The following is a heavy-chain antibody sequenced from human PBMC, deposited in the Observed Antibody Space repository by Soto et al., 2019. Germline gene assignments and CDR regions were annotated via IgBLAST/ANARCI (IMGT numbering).Heavy chain of an antibody. D-gene: IGHD3-3*01. Sequence: SQTLPLTCTVTGGTISGYYWTLIRQSAGGGLGCIGRFYSSGGTNYNPSLKSRVTISLDTSMKPFSLRLSAVTAADTAVHYCARGQRFSDWFDPWGQGTLVTVSS. CDR1: GGTISGYY. J-gene: IGHJ5*02. CDR2: FYSSGGT. V-gene: IGHV4-4*07. CDR3: ARGQRFSDWFDP.